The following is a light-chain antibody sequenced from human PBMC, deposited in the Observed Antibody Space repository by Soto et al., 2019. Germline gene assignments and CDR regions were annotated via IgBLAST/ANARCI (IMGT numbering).Light chain of an antibody. V-gene: IGLV4-60*02. CDR3: ESWDSSTRV. J-gene: IGLJ3*02. Sequence: QSVLTQSSSASASLGSSVKLTCTLSSGHSSYIIAWHQQQPGKAPRYLMKLEGSGSYNKGSGVPDRFSGSSSGAGRYLTSSIFQFEDEADYFCESWDSSTRVFGGGTKLTAL. CDR2: LEGSGSY. CDR1: SGHSSYI.